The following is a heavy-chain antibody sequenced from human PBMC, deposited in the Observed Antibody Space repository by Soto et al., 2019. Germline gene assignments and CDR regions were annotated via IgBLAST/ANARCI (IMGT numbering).Heavy chain of an antibody. CDR2: IWYDGSNK. CDR3: ARDFAGSGSYYNYYYYYYGMDV. J-gene: IGHJ6*02. CDR1: GFTFSSYG. D-gene: IGHD3-10*01. V-gene: IGHV3-33*01. Sequence: GGSLRLSCAASGFTFSSYGMHWVRQAPGKGLEWVAVIWYDGSNKYYADSVKGRFTISRDNSKNTLYLQMNSLRAEDTAVYYCARDFAGSGSYYNYYYYYYGMDVWGQGTTVTVSS.